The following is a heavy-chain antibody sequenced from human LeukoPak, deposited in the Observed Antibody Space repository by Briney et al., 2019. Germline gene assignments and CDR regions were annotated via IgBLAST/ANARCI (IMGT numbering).Heavy chain of an antibody. J-gene: IGHJ6*04. Sequence: GGSLRLSCAASGFTFSSYEMNWVRQAPGKGLEWVSYISSSGSTIYYADSVKGRFTISRDNAKNSLYLQMNSLRAEDTAVYYCASSHYYYGMDVWGKGTTVTVSS. CDR3: ASSHYYYGMDV. V-gene: IGHV3-48*03. CDR2: ISSSGSTI. CDR1: GFTFSSYE.